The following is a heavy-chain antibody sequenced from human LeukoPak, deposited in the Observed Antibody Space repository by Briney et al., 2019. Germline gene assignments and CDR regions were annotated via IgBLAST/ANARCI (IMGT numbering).Heavy chain of an antibody. D-gene: IGHD6-19*01. V-gene: IGHV4-38-2*01. J-gene: IGHJ4*02. CDR2: IYHSGST. CDR3: ARRQWLVYFDY. CDR1: GYSISSGYY. Sequence: SETLSLTCAVSGYSISSGYYWGWIRQPPGKGLEWIGSIYHSGSTYYNPSLKSRVTMSVDTSKNQFSLKLSSVTAADTAVYYCARRQWLVYFDYWGQGTLVTVSS.